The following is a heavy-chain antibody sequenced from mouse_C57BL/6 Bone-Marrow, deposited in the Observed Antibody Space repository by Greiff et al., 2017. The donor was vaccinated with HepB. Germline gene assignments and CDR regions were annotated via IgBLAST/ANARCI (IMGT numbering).Heavy chain of an antibody. V-gene: IGHV3-1*01. Sequence: EVQLVESGPGLVKPSQSLSLTCTVTGYSITSGYDWHWIRHFPGNKLEWMGYISYSGSTNYNPSLKSRTSITHDTSKNHFFLKLNSVTTEDTATYYCARDRDYGSSYWYFDVWGTGTTVTVSS. CDR3: ARDRDYGSSYWYFDV. D-gene: IGHD1-1*01. CDR2: ISYSGST. J-gene: IGHJ1*03. CDR1: GYSITSGYD.